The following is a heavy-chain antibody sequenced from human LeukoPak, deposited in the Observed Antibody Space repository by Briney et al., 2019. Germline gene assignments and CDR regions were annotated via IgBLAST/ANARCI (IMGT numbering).Heavy chain of an antibody. V-gene: IGHV4-4*07. Sequence: SETLSLTCTVSGGSISTYYWGLIRQPAGKGLEWIGRIYASGNTNYNPSLKSRVTMSLDTSKNQFSLRLTSVTAADTAVYHCAREYSSSSGKNAFDVWGQGAMVTVSS. D-gene: IGHD6-6*01. CDR2: IYASGNT. CDR3: AREYSSSSGKNAFDV. CDR1: GGSISTYY. J-gene: IGHJ3*01.